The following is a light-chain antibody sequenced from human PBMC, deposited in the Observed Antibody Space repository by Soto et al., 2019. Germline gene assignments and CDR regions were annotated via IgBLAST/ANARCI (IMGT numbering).Light chain of an antibody. CDR1: QRISTY. J-gene: IGKJ4*01. Sequence: DIPMTQSPSSLSASVGDRVTITCRASQRISTYLNWYQQKPGKAPKLLIYAASTLQSGVPSGFSGSGSGTDFSLTISSLQPEDFATYYCQQTYSTPTTFGGGTKVEIK. CDR2: AAS. CDR3: QQTYSTPTT. V-gene: IGKV1-39*01.